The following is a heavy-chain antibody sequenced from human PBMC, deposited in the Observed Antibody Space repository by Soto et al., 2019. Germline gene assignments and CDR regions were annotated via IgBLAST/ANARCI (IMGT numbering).Heavy chain of an antibody. J-gene: IGHJ3*02. CDR3: AKDLVVAATPDAFDI. V-gene: IGHV1-69*08. CDR1: GGTFSSYT. Sequence: QVQLVQSGAEVKKPGSSVKVSCKASGGTFSSYTISWVRQAPGQGLEWMGRIIPILGIANYAQKFQGRVTITADKSTSTAYMELSSLRSEDTAVYYCAKDLVVAATPDAFDIWGQGTMVTVSS. CDR2: IIPILGIA. D-gene: IGHD2-15*01.